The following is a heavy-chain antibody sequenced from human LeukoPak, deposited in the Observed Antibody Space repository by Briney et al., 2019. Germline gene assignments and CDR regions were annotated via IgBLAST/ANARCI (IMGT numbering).Heavy chain of an antibody. V-gene: IGHV1-69-2*01. Sequence: ASVKVSCKVSGYTFTDYYMHWVQQAPGKGLEWMGLVDPEDGETIYAEKFQGRVTITADTSTDTAYMELSRLRSEDTAVYYCAARQRVGAIDYGGQGTLVTVSS. CDR2: VDPEDGET. D-gene: IGHD1-26*01. J-gene: IGHJ4*02. CDR1: GYTFTDYY. CDR3: AARQRVGAIDY.